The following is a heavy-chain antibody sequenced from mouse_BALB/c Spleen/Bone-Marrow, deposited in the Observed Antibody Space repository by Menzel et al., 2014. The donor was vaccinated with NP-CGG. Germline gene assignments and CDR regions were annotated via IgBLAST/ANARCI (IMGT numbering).Heavy chain of an antibody. Sequence: EVMLVESGGGLVQPGGSLKLSFAASGFTFSSYTMSWVRQTPEKRLEWVAYISNGGGSTYYPDTVKGRFTISRDNAKNTLYLQMSSLKSEDTAMYYCARGGYAVVATPSAYWGQGTLVTVSA. CDR3: ARGGYAVVATPSAY. CDR2: ISNGGGST. J-gene: IGHJ3*01. CDR1: GFTFSSYT. V-gene: IGHV5-12-2*01. D-gene: IGHD1-1*01.